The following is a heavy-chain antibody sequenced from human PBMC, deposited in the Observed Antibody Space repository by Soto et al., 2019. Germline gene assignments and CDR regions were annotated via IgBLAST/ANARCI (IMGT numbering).Heavy chain of an antibody. Sequence: QVHLVQSGAEVKKPGASVNVSCKASGYPFTAYGLHWVRQAPGQRLEWMGWINTGSGNTKSSHKFQGRITIKRDTSATTVSMELSSLTSEDTAIYYCARAGVAPDYWGQGTLVTVSS. V-gene: IGHV1-3*04. CDR1: GYPFTAYG. D-gene: IGHD5-12*01. J-gene: IGHJ4*02. CDR3: ARAGVAPDY. CDR2: INTGSGNT.